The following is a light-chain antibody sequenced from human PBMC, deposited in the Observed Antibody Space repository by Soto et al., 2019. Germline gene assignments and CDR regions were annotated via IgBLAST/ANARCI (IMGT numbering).Light chain of an antibody. V-gene: IGKV1-33*01. CDR2: DAS. Sequence: DIQMTQSPSSLFASVVYRVILTCQATQDINIYLNWYQQKPVKAPNLLIYDASNLEIGVPSRFSGSGSGTHFTFTISSLQTEDIGTYYCQQYDNLPLTFGGGTKVDIK. CDR1: QDINIY. J-gene: IGKJ4*01. CDR3: QQYDNLPLT.